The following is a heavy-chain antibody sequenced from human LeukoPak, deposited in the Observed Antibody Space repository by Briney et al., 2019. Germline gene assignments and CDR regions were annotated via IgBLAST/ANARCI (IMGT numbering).Heavy chain of an antibody. J-gene: IGHJ4*02. CDR2: ISGSGGST. V-gene: IGHV3-23*01. CDR1: GITLSNYG. Sequence: PGGSLRLSCAVSGITLSNYGMTWVRQAPGKGLEWVAGISGSGGSTNYADSVKGRFTISRDNSKNTLYLQMNSLRAEDTAVYYCAKDHDSSGCFDYWGQGTLVTVSS. CDR3: AKDHDSSGCFDY. D-gene: IGHD3-22*01.